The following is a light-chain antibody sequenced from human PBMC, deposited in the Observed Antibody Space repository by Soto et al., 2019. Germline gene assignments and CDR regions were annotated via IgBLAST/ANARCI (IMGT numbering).Light chain of an antibody. CDR3: QKYNSAPHT. V-gene: IGKV1-27*01. Sequence: DIQVTQSPSSLSASVGDRVTITCRAGQGIGNSVAWYQQKPGKVPKLLIYAASTLQAGVPSRFSGSRSGTDFTLTINSLQPEDVATYYCQKYNSAPHTFGQGTKVEIK. CDR1: QGIGNS. J-gene: IGKJ1*01. CDR2: AAS.